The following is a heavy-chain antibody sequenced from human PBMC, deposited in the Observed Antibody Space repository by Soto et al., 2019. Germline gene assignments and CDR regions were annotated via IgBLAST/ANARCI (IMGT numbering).Heavy chain of an antibody. D-gene: IGHD6-13*01. CDR3: ARGLVSSSWYTLGY. V-gene: IGHV4-59*01. CDR1: GGSISSYY. CDR2: IYYSGST. Sequence: QVQLQESGPGLVKPSETLSLTCSVSGGSISSYYWSWIRQPPGKGLEWIGYIYYSGSTNYNPSLKSRSTISVATSKNQFALKLSSVTAADTAVYYCARGLVSSSWYTLGYWGQGTLVTVSS. J-gene: IGHJ4*02.